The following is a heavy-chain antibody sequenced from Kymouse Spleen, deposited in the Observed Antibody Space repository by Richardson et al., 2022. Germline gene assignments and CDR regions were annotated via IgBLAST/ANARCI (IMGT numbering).Heavy chain of an antibody. D-gene: IGHD1-26*01. V-gene: IGHV3-48*02. CDR3: AREGWELPYYYYGMDV. J-gene: IGHJ6*02. Sequence: EVQLVESGGGLVQPGGSLRLSCAASGFTFSSYSMNWVRQAPGKGLEWVSYISSSSSTIYYADSVKGRFTISRDNAKNSLYLQMNSLRDEDTAVYYCAREGWELPYYYYGMDVWGQGTTVTVSS. CDR1: GFTFSSYS. CDR2: ISSSSSTI.